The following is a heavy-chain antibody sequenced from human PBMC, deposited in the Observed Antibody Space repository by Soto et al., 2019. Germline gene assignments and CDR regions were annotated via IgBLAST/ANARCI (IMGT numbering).Heavy chain of an antibody. V-gene: IGHV4-34*01. D-gene: IGHD2-15*01. J-gene: IGHJ3*02. CDR3: ARAVVVVAASPKDAFDI. CDR2: INHSGRT. Sequence: QVQLQQWGAGLLKPSETLSLTCAVYGGSFSGYYWSWIRQPPGKGLEWIGEINHSGRTNYNPSLKGRVTISVDTSKNQFSLKLSSVTAADTAVYYCARAVVVVAASPKDAFDIWGQGTMVTVSS. CDR1: GGSFSGYY.